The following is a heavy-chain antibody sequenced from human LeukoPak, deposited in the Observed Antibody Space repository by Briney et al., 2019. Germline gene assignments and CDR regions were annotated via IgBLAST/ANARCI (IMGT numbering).Heavy chain of an antibody. V-gene: IGHV3-48*02. CDR2: ISSSSSTI. J-gene: IGHJ4*02. D-gene: IGHD1-1*01. CDR3: ARDQGRLPPDILEPFDY. Sequence: PGGSLRLSCAASGFTVSSNYVSWVRQAPGKGLEWVSYISSSSSTIYYADSVKGRFTISRDNAKNSLYLQMNSLRDEDTAVYYCARDQGRLPPDILEPFDYWGQGTLVTVSS. CDR1: GFTVSSNY.